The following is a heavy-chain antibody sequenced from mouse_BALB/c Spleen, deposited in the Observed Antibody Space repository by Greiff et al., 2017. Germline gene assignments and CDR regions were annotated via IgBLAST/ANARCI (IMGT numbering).Heavy chain of an antibody. CDR1: GYTFTDYN. J-gene: IGHJ3*01. V-gene: IGHV1-18*01. D-gene: IGHD2-12*01. CDR2: INPNNGGT. Sequence: VQLQQSGPELVKPGASVKIPCKASGYTFTDYNMDWVKQSHGKSLEWIGDINPNNGGTIYNQKFKGKATLTVDKSSSTAYMELRSLTSEDTAVYYCARSASYLTTFAYWGQGTLVTVSA. CDR3: ARSASYLTTFAY.